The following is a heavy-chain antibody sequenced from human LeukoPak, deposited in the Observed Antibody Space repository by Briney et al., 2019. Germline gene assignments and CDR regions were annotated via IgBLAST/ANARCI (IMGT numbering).Heavy chain of an antibody. J-gene: IGHJ4*02. CDR2: FYPGTSDT. Sequence: GESLKIFCKASGYSFTNYWIGWVRQMTGKGLEWMGIFYPGTSDTKYSPSFQGHVTVSADKSISTAYLQWSSLKASDTAMYYCARRGYDSRGYHFYFDYWGQGTLVTVSS. CDR1: GYSFTNYW. D-gene: IGHD3-22*01. CDR3: ARRGYDSRGYHFYFDY. V-gene: IGHV5-51*01.